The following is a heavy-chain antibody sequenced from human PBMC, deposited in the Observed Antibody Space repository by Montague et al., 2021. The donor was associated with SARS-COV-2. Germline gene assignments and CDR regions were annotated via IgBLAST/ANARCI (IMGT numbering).Heavy chain of an antibody. Sequence: SETLSLTCIVSGGSINSNLYYWGWIRQPPGKGLEWIGNIYYSGSTYYNPSLKSRVTMSVDTSKNQFSLKLTSVTAADTAVYYCANADRCTSGSCYSPFDSWGQGSLVTVSS. CDR3: ANADRCTSGSCYSPFDS. V-gene: IGHV4-39*01. CDR2: IYYSGST. CDR1: GGSINSNLYY. J-gene: IGHJ4*02. D-gene: IGHD2-15*01.